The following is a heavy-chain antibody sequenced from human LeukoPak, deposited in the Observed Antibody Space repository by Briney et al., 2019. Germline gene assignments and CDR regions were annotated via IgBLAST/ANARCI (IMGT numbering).Heavy chain of an antibody. CDR1: GYTFTSYY. D-gene: IGHD6-19*01. J-gene: IGHJ5*02. CDR2: INPSGGST. Sequence: GASVKVSCKASGYTFTSYYMHWVRQAPGQGLEWMGIINPSGGSTSYAQKFQGRVTMTRDTSTSRVYMELSSMRYEDTAVHYCARDQQPGYSSGHWFDPWGQGTLVTVSS. CDR3: ARDQQPGYSSGHWFDP. V-gene: IGHV1-46*01.